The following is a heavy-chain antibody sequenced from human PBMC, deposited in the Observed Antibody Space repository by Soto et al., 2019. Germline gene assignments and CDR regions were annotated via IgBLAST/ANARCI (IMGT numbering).Heavy chain of an antibody. CDR2: IYWDDDK. J-gene: IGHJ5*02. D-gene: IGHD5-18*01. Sequence: QITLKESGPTLVKPTQTLTLTCTFSGFSLSTSGVGVGWIRQPPGKALEWLALIYWDDDKRYSPSLKSRLTITNDTPKNQVVRTITTMDPVDTAAYDCAHSTWLQRWLRDGWFDPWGEGTLVTVSS. CDR1: GFSLSTSGVG. V-gene: IGHV2-5*02. CDR3: AHSTWLQRWLRDGWFDP.